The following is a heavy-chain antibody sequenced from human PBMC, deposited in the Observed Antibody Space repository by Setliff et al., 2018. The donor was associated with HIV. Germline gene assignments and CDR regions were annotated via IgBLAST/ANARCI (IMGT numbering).Heavy chain of an antibody. Sequence: PGGSLRLSCAASGFTFSSYAMHWVRQAPGKGLEWVAVISYDGSNKYYADSVKGRFTISRDNSKNTLYLQMNSLRAEDTAVYYCASTAELFDNSGSRLDYWGQGTLVTVSS. CDR2: ISYDGSNK. CDR1: GFTFSSYA. D-gene: IGHD3-22*01. V-gene: IGHV3-30-3*01. J-gene: IGHJ4*02. CDR3: ASTAELFDNSGSRLDY.